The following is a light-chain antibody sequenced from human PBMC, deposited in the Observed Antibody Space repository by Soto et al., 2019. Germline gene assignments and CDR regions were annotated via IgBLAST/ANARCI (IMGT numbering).Light chain of an antibody. CDR1: SSDVGGYNY. Sequence: QSALTQPASVSGSPGQSITISCTGTSSDVGGYNYVSWYQHHPGKAPKVMIYEVSNRPSGVSNRFSGSKSGNTASLTISGLQAEDEGDYYCSSYTSSGTYVFGTGTKLTVL. V-gene: IGLV2-14*01. CDR2: EVS. J-gene: IGLJ1*01. CDR3: SSYTSSGTYV.